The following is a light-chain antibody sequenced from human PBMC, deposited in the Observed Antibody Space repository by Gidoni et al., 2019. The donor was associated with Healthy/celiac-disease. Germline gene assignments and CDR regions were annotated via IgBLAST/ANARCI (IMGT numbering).Light chain of an antibody. V-gene: IGKV3-11*01. CDR2: GAS. J-gene: IGKJ4*01. CDR1: QSLGTF. Sequence: EIVLTQSPATLSLSPGERATLSCRASQSLGTFLVWYQHKPGQAPRLLIYGASTRSTGAPARFSGAGSGTDFTLTIASLEPEDFAIYYCQQRGRWPLTFGGGTRVEI. CDR3: QQRGRWPLT.